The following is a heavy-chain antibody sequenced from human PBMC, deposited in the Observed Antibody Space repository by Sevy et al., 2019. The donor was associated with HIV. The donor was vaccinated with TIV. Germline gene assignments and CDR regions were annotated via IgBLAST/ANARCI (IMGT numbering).Heavy chain of an antibody. CDR1: GFTFSSYS. CDR2: ISSSGRTI. V-gene: IGHV3-48*01. D-gene: IGHD6-25*01. Sequence: GGSLRLSCAASGFTFSSYSMNWVRQAPGKGLEWVSFISSSGRTIYYADSVKCRFTISRDNAKHSLSLQMNSLRADDTAVYFCAREPPTAGYYGLDVWGRGTTVTVSS. CDR3: AREPPTAGYYGLDV. J-gene: IGHJ6*02.